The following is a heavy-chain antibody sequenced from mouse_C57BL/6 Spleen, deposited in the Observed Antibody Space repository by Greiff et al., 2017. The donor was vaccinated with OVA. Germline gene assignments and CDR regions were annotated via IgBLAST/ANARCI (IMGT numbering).Heavy chain of an antibody. J-gene: IGHJ4*01. CDR2: IYPGDGDT. V-gene: IGHV1-82*01. D-gene: IGHD2-4*01. CDR3: ARGRYDYDYAMDD. CDR1: GYAFSSSW. Sequence: QVQLKESGPELVKPGASVKISCKASGYAFSSSWMNWVKQRPGKGLEWIGRIYPGDGDTNYNGKFKGKATLTADKSSSTAYMQLSSLTSEDSAVYFCARGRYDYDYAMDDWGKGTSVTVSS.